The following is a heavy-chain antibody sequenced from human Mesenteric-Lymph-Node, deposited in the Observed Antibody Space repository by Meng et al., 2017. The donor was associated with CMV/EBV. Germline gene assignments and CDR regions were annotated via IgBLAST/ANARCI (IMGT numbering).Heavy chain of an antibody. CDR2: INHSGST. V-gene: IGHV4-34*01. CDR1: CGAFSGYY. J-gene: IGHJ4*02. D-gene: IGHD4-23*01. CDR3: ARHQRWLKSEGGFNY. Sequence: VRTHQWGAGMLKASDPLSPPCAVYCGAFSGYYWSWIRQPPGKGLEWIGEINHSGSTNYNPSLKSRVTISVDTSKNQFSLKLSSVTAADTAVYYCARHQRWLKSEGGFNYWGQGTLVTVPS.